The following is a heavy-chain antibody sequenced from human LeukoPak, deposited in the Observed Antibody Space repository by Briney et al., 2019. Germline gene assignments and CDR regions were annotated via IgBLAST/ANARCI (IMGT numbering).Heavy chain of an antibody. Sequence: ASVKVSCKASGYTFTSYYMHWVRQAPGQGLECMGIINPSGGSTSYAQKFQGRVTMTRDTSTSTVYMELSSLRSEDTAVYYCARAEHYYGSGSYYLGYWGQGTLVTISS. D-gene: IGHD3-10*01. CDR2: INPSGGST. V-gene: IGHV1-46*01. CDR1: GYTFTSYY. CDR3: ARAEHYYGSGSYYLGY. J-gene: IGHJ4*02.